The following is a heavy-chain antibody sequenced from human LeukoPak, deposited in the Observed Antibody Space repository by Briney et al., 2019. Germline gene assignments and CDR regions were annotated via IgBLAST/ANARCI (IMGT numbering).Heavy chain of an antibody. V-gene: IGHV4-59*04. Sequence: SETLSLTCTVSGGSISSYYWSWIRQPPGKGLEWIGYIYYSGSTYYNPSLKSRVTISVDTSKNQFSLKLSSVTAADTAVYYCARRRWRDAFDIWGQGTMVSVSS. CDR1: GGSISSYY. J-gene: IGHJ3*02. CDR3: ARRRWRDAFDI. D-gene: IGHD4-23*01. CDR2: IYYSGST.